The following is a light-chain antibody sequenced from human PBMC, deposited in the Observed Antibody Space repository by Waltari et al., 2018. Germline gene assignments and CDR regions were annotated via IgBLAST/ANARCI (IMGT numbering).Light chain of an antibody. J-gene: IGKJ1*01. Sequence: ELVLTQSPVTLSLSPGERATLSCRASQTVTSNFLAWYQQKPGQAPRLLIYDASNRVTGIPDRFSGSGSGTDFTLTITRLEPEDVAVYFCQQHGSSPRTFGQGTKVEIK. V-gene: IGKV3-20*01. CDR3: QQHGSSPRT. CDR1: QTVTSNF. CDR2: DAS.